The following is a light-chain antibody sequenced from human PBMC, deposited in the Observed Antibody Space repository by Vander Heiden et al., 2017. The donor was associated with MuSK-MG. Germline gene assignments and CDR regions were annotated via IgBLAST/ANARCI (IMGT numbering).Light chain of an antibody. CDR2: GAS. V-gene: IGKV3-20*01. J-gene: IGKJ1*01. Sequence: EIVLTQSPGTLSLSPGERATLSCRASQSVSSSYLAWYQQKPGQAPRLLIYGASSSVTAIPDRFSASGSGTDFTLSMRSLDLEHFAVYYCRQYATSLRTFGPGTKVEIK. CDR1: QSVSSSY. CDR3: RQYATSLRT.